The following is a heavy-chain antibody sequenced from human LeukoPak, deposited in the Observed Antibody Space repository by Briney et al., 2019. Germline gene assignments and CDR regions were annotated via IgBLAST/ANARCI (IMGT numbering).Heavy chain of an antibody. CDR3: ARDEGSSRKRNFMDV. J-gene: IGHJ6*04. CDR1: GYTLTSYY. V-gene: IGHV1-46*01. Sequence: GASVKVSCKASGYTLTSYYMHWVRQAPGQGLEWMGIINLSGGTTSYAQKFQGRVTMTRDTSTSTVYMELSSLRSEDTAIYYCARDEGSSRKRNFMDVWGEGTTVTISS. D-gene: IGHD1-7*01. CDR2: INLSGGTT.